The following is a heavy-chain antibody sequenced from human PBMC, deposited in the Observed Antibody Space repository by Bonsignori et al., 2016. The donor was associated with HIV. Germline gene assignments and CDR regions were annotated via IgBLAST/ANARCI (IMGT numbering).Heavy chain of an antibody. CDR3: AKDALDVFRFLLGFYYMDV. D-gene: IGHD3-3*01. V-gene: IGHV3-30*18. Sequence: WIRQPPGKGLEWVAAISYDGLNKYYADSVKGRFTISRDNSKHTLYLQMNSLRLEDTAVYYCAKDALDVFRFLLGFYYMDVWGKGTTVTVSS. CDR2: ISYDGLNK. J-gene: IGHJ6*03.